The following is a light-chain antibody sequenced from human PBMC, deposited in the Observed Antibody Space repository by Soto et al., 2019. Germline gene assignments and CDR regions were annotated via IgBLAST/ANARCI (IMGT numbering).Light chain of an antibody. CDR2: EGS. CDR1: SSDVGSYNL. V-gene: IGLV2-23*01. J-gene: IGLJ2*01. CDR3: CSYAGSSTYVV. Sequence: QSALTQPASVSGSPGQSITISCTGTSSDVGSYNLVSWYQQHPGKAPKLMIYEGSKRPSGVSHRFSGSKSGNTASLTISGRQADDEADYYCCSYAGSSTYVVFGGGTKLTVL.